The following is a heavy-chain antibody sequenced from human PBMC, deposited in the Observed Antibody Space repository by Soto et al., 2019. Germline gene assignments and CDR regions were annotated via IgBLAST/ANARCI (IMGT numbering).Heavy chain of an antibody. Sequence: ASVKVSCKASGGTFSSYTISWVRQAPGQGLEWMGRIIPIHGIANYAQKFQGRVTITEDKSTSTAYMEVSSLRSEDTAVYYCATGGFSGYPFHYWGQGTLVTVSS. J-gene: IGHJ4*02. CDR2: IIPIHGIA. D-gene: IGHD5-12*01. CDR1: GGTFSSYT. CDR3: ATGGFSGYPFHY. V-gene: IGHV1-69*02.